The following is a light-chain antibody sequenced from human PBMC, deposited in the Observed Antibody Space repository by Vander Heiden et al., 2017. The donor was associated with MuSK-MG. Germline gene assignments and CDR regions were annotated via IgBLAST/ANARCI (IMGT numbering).Light chain of an antibody. CDR1: KLGDKS. CDR2: SQT. CDR3: QAWDSSSAVV. J-gene: IGLJ3*02. V-gene: IGLV3-1*01. Sequence: SYELTQPPSVSVSPGQTATISCHGDKLGDKSASWYQQKSGQATAEARHSQTKRPSGIPERFSGSNAGNTATLTISGTQAMDEGDYYCQAWDSSSAVVFGGGTRLTVL.